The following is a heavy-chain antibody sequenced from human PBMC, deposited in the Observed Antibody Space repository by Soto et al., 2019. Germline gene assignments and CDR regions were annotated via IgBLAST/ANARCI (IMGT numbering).Heavy chain of an antibody. D-gene: IGHD3-22*01. CDR3: ARGVKYRGGYYDSSGYYYPLYYFDY. CDR2: IYYSGST. V-gene: IGHV4-30-4*01. CDR1: GGSISSGDYY. Sequence: SETLSLTCTVSGGSISSGDYYWSWIRQPPGKGLEWIGYIYYSGSTYYNPSLKSRVTISVDTSKNQSSLKLSSVTAADTAVYYCARGVKYRGGYYDSSGYYYPLYYFDYWGQGTLVTVSS. J-gene: IGHJ4*02.